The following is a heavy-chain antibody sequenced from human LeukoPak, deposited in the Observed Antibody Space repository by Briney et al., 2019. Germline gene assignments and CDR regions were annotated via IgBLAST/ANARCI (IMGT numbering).Heavy chain of an antibody. CDR1: GGSFSGYY. CDR3: ARGLGYSSSSHY. V-gene: IGHV4-34*01. CDR2: INHSGST. D-gene: IGHD6-6*01. J-gene: IGHJ4*02. Sequence: SETLSLTCAVYGGSFSGYYWSWIRQHPGKGLEWIGEINHSGSTNYNPSLKSRVTISVDTSKNQFSLKLSSVTAADTAVYYCARGLGYSSSSHYWGQGTLVTVSS.